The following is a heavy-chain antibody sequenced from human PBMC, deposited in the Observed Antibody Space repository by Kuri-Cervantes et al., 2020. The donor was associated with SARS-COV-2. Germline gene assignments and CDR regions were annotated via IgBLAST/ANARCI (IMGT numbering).Heavy chain of an antibody. CDR1: GGSINTFY. Sequence: SETLSLTCTVSGGSINTFYWSWIRQPPGKGLEWIGYIFHSGSTYYNPSLRSRVTISIDWSKNQFSLNLSSVTAADTAVYYCARNAQDDILTGFFFFDNWGQGTLVTVSS. CDR2: IFHSGST. CDR3: ARNAQDDILTGFFFFDN. V-gene: IGHV4-59*12. D-gene: IGHD3-9*01. J-gene: IGHJ4*02.